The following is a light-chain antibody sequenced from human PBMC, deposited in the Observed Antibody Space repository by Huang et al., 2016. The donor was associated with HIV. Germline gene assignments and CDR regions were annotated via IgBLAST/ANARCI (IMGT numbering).Light chain of an antibody. CDR3: QQYGSSPWT. Sequence: EIVLTQSPGTLSLSPGERATLSCRASQSVSRSYLAWYPQKPGQAPRLLIYGASSRATGIPDRFSGSGSGTDFTLTISRLEPEDFAVYYCQQYGSSPWTFGQGTKLEIK. CDR2: GAS. CDR1: QSVSRSY. J-gene: IGKJ2*01. V-gene: IGKV3-20*01.